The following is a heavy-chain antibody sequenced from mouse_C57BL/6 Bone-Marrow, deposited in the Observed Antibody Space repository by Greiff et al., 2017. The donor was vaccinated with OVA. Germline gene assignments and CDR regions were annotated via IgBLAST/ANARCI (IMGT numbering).Heavy chain of an antibody. CDR1: GYAFTNYL. J-gene: IGHJ4*01. CDR3: ASLIYYGSSLYAMDY. D-gene: IGHD1-1*01. CDR2: INPGSGGT. V-gene: IGHV1-54*01. Sequence: QVQLQQSGAELVRPGTSVKVSCKASGYAFTNYLIEWVKQRPGQGLEWIGVINPGSGGTNYNEKFKGKATLTADKSSSTAYMQLSSLTSEDSAVYFCASLIYYGSSLYAMDYWGQGTLVTVSS.